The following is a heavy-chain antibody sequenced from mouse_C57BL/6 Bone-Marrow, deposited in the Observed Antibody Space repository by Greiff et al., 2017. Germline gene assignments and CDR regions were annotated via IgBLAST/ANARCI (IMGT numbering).Heavy chain of an antibody. D-gene: IGHD2-10*02. J-gene: IGHJ4*01. Sequence: QVQLQQSGAELMKPGASVKLSCKATGYTFTGYWIEWVKRRPGHGLEWIVEILPGIGSTNYNEKFKGKATFTADTSSNTAYMQLSSMTTEDSAIYYCAGVWYFGGDYWGQGTSVTVSS. CDR3: AGVWYFGGDY. CDR2: ILPGIGST. CDR1: GYTFTGYW. V-gene: IGHV1-9*01.